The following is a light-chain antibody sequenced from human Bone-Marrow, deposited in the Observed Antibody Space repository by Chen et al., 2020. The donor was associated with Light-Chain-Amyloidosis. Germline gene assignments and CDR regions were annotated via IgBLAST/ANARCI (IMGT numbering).Light chain of an antibody. CDR1: NIGSTS. CDR2: DDS. J-gene: IGLJ3*02. V-gene: IGLV3-21*02. Sequence: SYVLTQPSPVSVAPGQTATIAWGGNNIGSTSVHWYQQTPGQAPLLVVYDDSDRPSGIPERLSGSNSGNTATLTSSRVEAGDEADYYCQVWDRSSDRPVFGGGTKLTVL. CDR3: QVWDRSSDRPV.